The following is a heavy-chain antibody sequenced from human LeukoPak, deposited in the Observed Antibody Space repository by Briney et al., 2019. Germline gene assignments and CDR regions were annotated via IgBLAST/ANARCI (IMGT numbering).Heavy chain of an antibody. CDR3: ATRPKFMSTYFDL. J-gene: IGHJ2*01. CDR1: SGSINSYY. D-gene: IGHD5/OR15-5a*01. Sequence: SETLSLTCTVSSGSINSYYWTWIRQPAGKRLEWLGRVYTSGSPNYNPFLKGRVTMSLDTSKNQFSLKLRSVTAADTAVYYCATRPKFMSTYFDLWGRGTLVTVSS. CDR2: VYTSGSP. V-gene: IGHV4-4*07.